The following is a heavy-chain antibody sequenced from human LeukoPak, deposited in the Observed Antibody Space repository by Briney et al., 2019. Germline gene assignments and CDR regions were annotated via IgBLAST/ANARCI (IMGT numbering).Heavy chain of an antibody. CDR1: GFTFTSYG. V-gene: IGHV3-33*01. J-gene: IGHJ3*02. D-gene: IGHD1-1*01. CDR2: IWYDGSQK. CDR3: ARDRQGTPGTFDI. Sequence: PGGSLRLSCAVSGFTFTSYGMHWVRQGPGKGLEWVAGIWYDGSQKYYADSVKGRFTISGDNSKNTLYLQMNSLRAEDTAVYYCARDRQGTPGTFDIWGQGTMVTVSP.